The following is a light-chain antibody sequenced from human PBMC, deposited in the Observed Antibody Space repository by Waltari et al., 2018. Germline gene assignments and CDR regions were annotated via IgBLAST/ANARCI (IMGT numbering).Light chain of an antibody. CDR1: ISNIGSNS. J-gene: IGLJ2*01. Sequence: QSVVTQPPSASGTPGQTVTISCFGSISNIGSNSVNWYQQLPGTAPRLLIYRSNARPSSVPDRFSGSKSGTSASLAISCLQSEDEADYYCSAWDDTLSGVVFGGGTKLTVL. CDR3: SAWDDTLSGVV. V-gene: IGLV1-44*01. CDR2: RSN.